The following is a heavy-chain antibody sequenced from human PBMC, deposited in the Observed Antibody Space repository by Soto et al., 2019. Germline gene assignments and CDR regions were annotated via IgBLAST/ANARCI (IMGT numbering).Heavy chain of an antibody. CDR2: ISSSSSYT. Sequence: GGSLRLSCTASGFPFSDYDMSWIRQAPGKGLEWVSYISSSSSYTNYADSVKGRFTISRDNAKNSLYLQMNSLRAEDTAVYYCARGGPKWGYFDYWGQGTLVTVSS. V-gene: IGHV3-11*06. CDR3: ARGGPKWGYFDY. J-gene: IGHJ4*02. CDR1: GFPFSDYD. D-gene: IGHD3-16*01.